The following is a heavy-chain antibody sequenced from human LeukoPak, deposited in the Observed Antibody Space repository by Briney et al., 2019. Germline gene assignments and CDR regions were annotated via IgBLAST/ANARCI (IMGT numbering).Heavy chain of an antibody. D-gene: IGHD2-2*01. Sequence: PSETLSLTCSVSSDSISIYYWSWIRQPPGKGLVWIGYISYSGSSNYNPSLRGRVTISVDTSKNQFSLKLNSVTAADTAVYYCARGRPASGQYFFDYWGQGTLVTVSS. CDR3: ARGRPASGQYFFDY. CDR2: ISYSGSS. J-gene: IGHJ4*02. CDR1: SDSISIYY. V-gene: IGHV4-59*01.